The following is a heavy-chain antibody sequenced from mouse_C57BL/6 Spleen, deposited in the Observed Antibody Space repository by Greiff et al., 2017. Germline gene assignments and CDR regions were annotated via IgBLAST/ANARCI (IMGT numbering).Heavy chain of an antibody. CDR3: ASTEEYYGPRYFDD. Sequence: QVQLTQPGAELVRPGYSVKLSCTASGYHFTSYWMHWVKQRPIQGLEWIGNIDPPDSETHYNQKFKDKATLTVDKSSSPSYMQLSSLTSEDSAVYYCASTEEYYGPRYFDDWGTGTTVTVSS. D-gene: IGHD1-1*01. V-gene: IGHV1-52*01. J-gene: IGHJ1*03. CDR2: IDPPDSET. CDR1: GYHFTSYW.